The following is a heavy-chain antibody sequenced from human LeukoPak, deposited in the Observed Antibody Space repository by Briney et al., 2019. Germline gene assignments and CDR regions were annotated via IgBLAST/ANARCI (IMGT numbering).Heavy chain of an antibody. V-gene: IGHV5-51*01. CDR3: ARTLRYGSGSYYKDYYYYGMDV. CDR2: IYPGDSDT. J-gene: IGHJ6*02. D-gene: IGHD3-10*01. CDR1: GYSFTSYW. Sequence: GESLKISCKGSGYSFTSYWIGWVRQMPGKGLEWMGIIYPGDSDTRYSPSFQGQVTISADKSISTAYLQWSSLKASDTAMYYCARTLRYGSGSYYKDYYYYGMDVWGQGTTVTVSS.